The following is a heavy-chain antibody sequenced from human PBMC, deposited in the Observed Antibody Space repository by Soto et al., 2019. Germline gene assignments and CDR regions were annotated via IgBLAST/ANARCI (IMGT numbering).Heavy chain of an antibody. J-gene: IGHJ6*02. V-gene: IGHV3-30-3*01. CDR1: GFTFSSYA. CDR3: AREGSVIVVVVAATLGYYGMDV. D-gene: IGHD2-15*01. Sequence: GGSLRLSCAASGFTFSSYAMHWVRQAPGKGLEWVAVISYDGSNKYYADSVKGRFTISRDNSKNTLYLQMNSLRAEDTAVYYCAREGSVIVVVVAATLGYYGMDVWGQGTTVTVSS. CDR2: ISYDGSNK.